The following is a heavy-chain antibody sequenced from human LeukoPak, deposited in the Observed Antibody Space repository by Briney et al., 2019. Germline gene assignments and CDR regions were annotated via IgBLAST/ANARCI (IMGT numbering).Heavy chain of an antibody. CDR1: RFTVSSNY. CDR2: IYSGGST. Sequence: PGGSLRLSCAASRFTVSSNYMSWVRQAPGKGLEWVSVIYSGGSTYYADSVKGRFTISRDNSKNTLYLQMNSLRAEDTAVYYCARAYSSGTPAFDIWGQGTMVTVSS. D-gene: IGHD6-19*01. J-gene: IGHJ3*02. V-gene: IGHV3-66*01. CDR3: ARAYSSGTPAFDI.